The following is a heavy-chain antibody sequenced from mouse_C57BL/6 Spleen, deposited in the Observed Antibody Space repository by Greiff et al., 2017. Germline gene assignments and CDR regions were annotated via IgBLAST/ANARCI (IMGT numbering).Heavy chain of an antibody. Sequence: VQLKESGPVLVKPGASVKMSCKASGYTFTDYYMNWVKQSHGKSLEWIGVINPYNGGTSYNQKFRGKATLTVDKSSSTAYMELNSLTSEDSAVYYCASVITTVVAPFDYWGQGTTLTVSS. V-gene: IGHV1-19*01. J-gene: IGHJ2*01. CDR2: INPYNGGT. D-gene: IGHD1-1*01. CDR3: ASVITTVVAPFDY. CDR1: GYTFTDYY.